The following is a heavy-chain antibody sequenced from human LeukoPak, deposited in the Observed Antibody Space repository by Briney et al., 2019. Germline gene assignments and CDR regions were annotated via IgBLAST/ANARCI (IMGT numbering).Heavy chain of an antibody. D-gene: IGHD6-6*01. Sequence: GGSLRLSCAASGFTFSSYAMSWVRQAPGKGLEWVSAISGSGGSTYYADSVKGRFTISRDNAKNTLYLQMNSLRAEDTAVYYCARGYGSSRGWYWGQGTLVTVSS. V-gene: IGHV3-23*01. CDR2: ISGSGGST. J-gene: IGHJ4*02. CDR1: GFTFSSYA. CDR3: ARGYGSSRGWY.